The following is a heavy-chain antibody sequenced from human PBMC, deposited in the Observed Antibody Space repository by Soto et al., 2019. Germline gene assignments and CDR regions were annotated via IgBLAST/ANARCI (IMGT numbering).Heavy chain of an antibody. CDR3: ARDKTYYDFWSGYPDYYYGMDV. J-gene: IGHJ6*02. CDR2: IYYSGST. D-gene: IGHD3-3*01. V-gene: IGHV4-59*01. CDR1: GGSISSYY. Sequence: SETLSLTCTVSGGSISSYYWSWIRQPPGKGLEWIGYIYYSGSTNYNPSLKSRVTISVDTSKNQFSLELSSLRSEDTAVYYCARDKTYYDFWSGYPDYYYGMDVWGQGTTVTVSS.